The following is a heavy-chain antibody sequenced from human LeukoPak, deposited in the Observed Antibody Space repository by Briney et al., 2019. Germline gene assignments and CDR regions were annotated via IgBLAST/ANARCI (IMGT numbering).Heavy chain of an antibody. CDR2: ISSSSSYI. J-gene: IGHJ4*02. Sequence: GGSLRLSCAASGFTFSSYSMNWVRQAPGKGLEWVSSISSSSSYIYYADSVKGRFTISRDNAKNSLYLQMNSLRAEDTAVYYCARDPTGGYVPGYFDYWGQGTLVTVSS. V-gene: IGHV3-21*01. CDR3: ARDPTGGYVPGYFDY. D-gene: IGHD5-12*01. CDR1: GFTFSSYS.